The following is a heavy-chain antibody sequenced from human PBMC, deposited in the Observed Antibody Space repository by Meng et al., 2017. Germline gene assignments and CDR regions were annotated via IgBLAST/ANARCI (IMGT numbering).Heavy chain of an antibody. D-gene: IGHD6-25*01. CDR3: ARDEDISAAGKLFGDY. V-gene: IGHV1-2*06. J-gene: IGHJ4*02. CDR1: GYNFPDYY. CDR2: INPKSGDT. Sequence: VPLGQSGAEVKKPGAPVKVSCKPSGYNFPDYYIHWVRRAPGQGLEWMGRINPKSGDTHYAQKFQARVTMTGDTSISTAYMELSGLRSDDTAMYYCARDEDISAAGKLFGDYWGQGTLVTVSS.